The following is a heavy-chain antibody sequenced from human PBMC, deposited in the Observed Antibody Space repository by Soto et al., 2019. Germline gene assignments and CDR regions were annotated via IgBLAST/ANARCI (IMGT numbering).Heavy chain of an antibody. CDR1: GGSISSYY. V-gene: IGHV4-59*01. CDR3: ARRYGGNFDS. J-gene: IGHJ4*02. D-gene: IGHD1-26*01. CDR2: IYYSGST. Sequence: QVQLQESGPGLVKPSETLSLTCTVSGGSISSYYWSWIRQPTGKGLEWIGYIYYSGSTNYNPSLKSRFTISVDTSKNQFSLKMTSVTAADTAVYYCARRYGGNFDSWGQGTLVTVSS.